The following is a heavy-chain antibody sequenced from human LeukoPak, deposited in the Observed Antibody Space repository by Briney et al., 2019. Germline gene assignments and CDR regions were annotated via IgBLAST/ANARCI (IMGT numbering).Heavy chain of an antibody. Sequence: GGSLRLSCAASGFTFSSYGMHWVRQAPGKGLEWVAFIRYDGSNKYYADSVKGRFTISRDNSKNTLYLQMNSLRAEDTAVYYCAKDSDRYCSSTSCYNAYYYYMDVWGKGTTVTISS. V-gene: IGHV3-30*02. CDR3: AKDSDRYCSSTSCYNAYYYYMDV. D-gene: IGHD2-2*02. CDR2: IRYDGSNK. J-gene: IGHJ6*03. CDR1: GFTFSSYG.